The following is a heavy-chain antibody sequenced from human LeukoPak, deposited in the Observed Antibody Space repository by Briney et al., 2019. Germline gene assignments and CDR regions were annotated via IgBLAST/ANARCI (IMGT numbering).Heavy chain of an antibody. CDR2: IYYSGST. CDR3: ARHSNSGYADWFDP. D-gene: IGHD5-12*01. CDR1: GGSIGSSY. Sequence: SETLSLTCTVSGGSIGSSYWSWIRQPPGKGLEWIGYIYYSGSTNYNPSLKSRVTMSVDTSKNQFSLKLSSVTAADTAVYYCARHSNSGYADWFDPWGQGTLVTVSS. J-gene: IGHJ5*02. V-gene: IGHV4-59*08.